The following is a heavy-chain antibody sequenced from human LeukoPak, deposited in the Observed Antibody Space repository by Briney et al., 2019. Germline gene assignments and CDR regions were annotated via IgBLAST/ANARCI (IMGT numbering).Heavy chain of an antibody. CDR1: GYTFTSYG. V-gene: IGHV1-18*01. CDR2: ISAYNGNT. D-gene: IGHD3-22*01. CDR3: ARDQLDYYDSSGSNWFEP. Sequence: ASVKVSCKASGYTFTSYGISWVRQAPGQGLEWMGWISAYNGNTNYAQKLQGRVTMTTDTSTSTAYMELRSLTSDDTDVYYCARDQLDYYDSSGSNWFEPWGQGTLVTVSS. J-gene: IGHJ5*02.